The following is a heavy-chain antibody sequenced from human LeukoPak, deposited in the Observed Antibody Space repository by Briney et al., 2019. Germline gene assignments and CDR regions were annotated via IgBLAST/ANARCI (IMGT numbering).Heavy chain of an antibody. CDR3: ARDQVSMIVVRTTYWFFDL. CDR1: GFTFSNYW. D-gene: IGHD3-22*01. CDR2: INQDGSEI. J-gene: IGHJ2*01. Sequence: GGSLRLSCAASGFTFSNYWMSWVRQAPGKGLEWLANINQDGSEIYYVDSVKGRFTISRDNGKNSLYLQINSLRADDTAVYYCARDQVSMIVVRTTYWFFDLWGRGTLVTVSS. V-gene: IGHV3-7*01.